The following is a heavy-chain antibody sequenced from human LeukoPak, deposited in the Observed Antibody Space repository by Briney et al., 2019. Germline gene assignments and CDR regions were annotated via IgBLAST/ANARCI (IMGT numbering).Heavy chain of an antibody. V-gene: IGHV1-8*01. D-gene: IGHD3-9*01. Sequence: ASVKVSCKASGYTFTSYDINWVRQATGQGLEWMGWMNPNSGNTGYAQKFQGRVTMTRNTSISTAYMELSSLRSEDTAVYYCARVNRYYDILTGRNFDYWGRGTLVTVSS. CDR3: ARVNRYYDILTGRNFDY. J-gene: IGHJ4*02. CDR2: MNPNSGNT. CDR1: GYTFTSYD.